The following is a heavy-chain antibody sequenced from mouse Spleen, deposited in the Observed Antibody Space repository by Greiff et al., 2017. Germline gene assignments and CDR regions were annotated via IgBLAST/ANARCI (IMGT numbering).Heavy chain of an antibody. J-gene: IGHJ3*01. CDR1: GFAFSSYD. Sequence: EVMLVESGGGLVKPGGSLKLSCAASGFAFSSYDMSLVRQTPEKRLEWVATISSGGSYTYYPDSVKGRFTISRDNARNTLYLQMSSLRSEDTALYYCARQGSYGNYGTYWGQGTLVTVSA. V-gene: IGHV5-9*02. CDR2: ISSGGSYT. CDR3: ARQGSYGNYGTY. D-gene: IGHD2-1*01.